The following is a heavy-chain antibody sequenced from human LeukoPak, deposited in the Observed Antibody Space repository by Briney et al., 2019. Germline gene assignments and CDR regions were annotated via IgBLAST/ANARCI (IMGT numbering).Heavy chain of an antibody. CDR3: AREDRADRGDY. D-gene: IGHD1-14*01. CDR1: GGSFSGYY. J-gene: IGHJ4*02. CDR2: INHSGST. Sequence: SETLSLTCAVYGGSFSGYYWSWIRQPPGKGLEWIGEINHSGSTNYNPSLKSRVTISVDTSKNLFSLKLNSVTAADTAVYYCAREDRADRGDYWGQGTLVTVSS. V-gene: IGHV4-34*01.